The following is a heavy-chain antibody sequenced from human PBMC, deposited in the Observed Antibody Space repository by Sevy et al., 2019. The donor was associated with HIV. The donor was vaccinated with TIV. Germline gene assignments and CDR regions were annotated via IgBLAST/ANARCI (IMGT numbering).Heavy chain of an antibody. CDR1: GFTFSSYG. CDR3: AKDGYYDYVWGSYHLWYYFDY. CDR2: ISYDGSNK. D-gene: IGHD3-16*01. J-gene: IGHJ4*02. Sequence: GSLRLSCAASGFTFSSYGMHWVRQAPGKGLEWVAVISYDGSNKYYADSVKGRFTISRDNSKNTLYLQMNSLRAEDTAVYYCAKDGYYDYVWGSYHLWYYFDYWGQGTLVTVSS. V-gene: IGHV3-30*18.